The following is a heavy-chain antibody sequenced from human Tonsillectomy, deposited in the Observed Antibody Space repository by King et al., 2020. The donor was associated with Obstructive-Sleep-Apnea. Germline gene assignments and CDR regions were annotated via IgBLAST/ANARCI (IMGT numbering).Heavy chain of an antibody. D-gene: IGHD3-16*01. J-gene: IGHJ3*02. V-gene: IGHV3-64*01. Sequence: VQLVESGGGLVQPGGSLRLSCAASGFTFSNYAMNWVRQAPGKGLEYVSAIGVIWENTYYANSVKGRFTISRDNSKNTLYLQMGSLRTEDMAVYYCARVGAVVAFDIWGQGTMVTVSS. CDR2: IGVIWENT. CDR3: ARVGAVVAFDI. CDR1: GFTFSNYA.